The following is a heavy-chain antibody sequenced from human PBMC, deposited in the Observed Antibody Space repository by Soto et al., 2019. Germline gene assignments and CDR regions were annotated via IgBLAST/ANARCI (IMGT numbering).Heavy chain of an antibody. Sequence: GGSLRLSCAASGFTFSDYYMSWIRRAPGKGLEWVSYISSSDTSIIYYADSVKGRFTISRDNAKNSLYLQMSSLRAEDTAVYYCARDLGYYDSSGHFAYWGQGTLVPVSS. CDR2: ISSSDTSII. CDR1: GFTFSDYY. J-gene: IGHJ4*02. V-gene: IGHV3-11*01. D-gene: IGHD3-22*01. CDR3: ARDLGYYDSSGHFAY.